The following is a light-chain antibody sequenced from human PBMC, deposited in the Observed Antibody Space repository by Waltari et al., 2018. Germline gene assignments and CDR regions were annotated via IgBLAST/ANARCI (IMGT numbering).Light chain of an antibody. J-gene: IGLJ3*02. V-gene: IGLV2-14*01. CDR1: SSNIGGYNY. CDR2: EVS. Sequence: QSALTQPASVSGSPGQSIAISCTGSSSNIGGYNYVSWYQHHPGKAPRLIIYEVSNRPSGVSSRFSGSKPANTASLTISGLQAEDEAYYYCSSYTGANTLGVFGGGTKLTVL. CDR3: SSYTGANTLGV.